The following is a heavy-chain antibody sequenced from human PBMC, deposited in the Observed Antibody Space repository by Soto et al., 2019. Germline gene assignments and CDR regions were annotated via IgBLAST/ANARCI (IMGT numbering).Heavy chain of an antibody. CDR2: IYHSGST. D-gene: IGHD6-13*01. J-gene: IGHJ4*02. CDR3: ARAGGHSSSWDVLDY. CDR1: GGSISSSNW. V-gene: IGHV4-4*02. Sequence: QVQLQESGPGLVKPSGTLSLTCAVSGGSISSSNWWSWVRQPPGKGLEWIGEIYHSGSTNYNPPLESRVYIAVHNSKNQVPLKRSSLTTADRAVYYCARAGGHSSSWDVLDYWGQGTLVSVSS.